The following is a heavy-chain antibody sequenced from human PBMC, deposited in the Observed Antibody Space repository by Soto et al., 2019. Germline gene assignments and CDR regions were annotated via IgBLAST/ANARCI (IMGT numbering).Heavy chain of an antibody. CDR2: ITSSSSSI. J-gene: IGHJ5*02. CDR3: ASHYGDNGWFDP. Sequence: GGSLRLSCAASGFTFSSYNMNWVRQPPGKGLEWVSSITSSSSSIYYADSLKGRFTISRDNAKNSLYLQMNSLRAEDTAVYYCASHYGDNGWFDPWGLGTLVTVSS. D-gene: IGHD4-17*01. V-gene: IGHV3-21*06. CDR1: GFTFSSYN.